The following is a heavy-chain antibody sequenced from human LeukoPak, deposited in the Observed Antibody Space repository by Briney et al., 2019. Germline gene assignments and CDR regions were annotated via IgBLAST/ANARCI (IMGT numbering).Heavy chain of an antibody. V-gene: IGHV4-38-2*01. CDR1: GYSFTSGHY. J-gene: IGHJ4*02. CDR2: IYHTGST. Sequence: SETLSLTCSVSGYSFTSGHYWGWIQQPPGKGLEWIGDIYHTGSTHYNPSLKSRVTISVDTSKNQFSLKLSSVAAADTAVYYCARYCSSTTCILRAFDYWGQGTLVTVSS. CDR3: ARYCSSTTCILRAFDY. D-gene: IGHD2-2*01.